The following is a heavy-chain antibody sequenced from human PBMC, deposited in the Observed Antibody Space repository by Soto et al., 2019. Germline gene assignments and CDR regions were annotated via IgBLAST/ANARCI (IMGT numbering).Heavy chain of an antibody. D-gene: IGHD6-13*01. V-gene: IGHV1-8*01. CDR1: GYTFTSYD. J-gene: IGHJ6*02. CDR2: MNPNSGNT. CDR3: ARSTNSSSWFTKYYYYYGMDV. Sequence: QVQLVQSGAEVKKPGASVKVSCKASGYTFTSYDINWVRQATGQGLEWMGWMNPNSGNTGYAQKFQGRVTMTRNTSISTAYMELSSLRSEDTAVYYCARSTNSSSWFTKYYYYYGMDVWGQGTTVTVSS.